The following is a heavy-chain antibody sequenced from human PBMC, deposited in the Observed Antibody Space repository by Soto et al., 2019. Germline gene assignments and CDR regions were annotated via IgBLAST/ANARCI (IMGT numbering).Heavy chain of an antibody. CDR2: VYYSGST. CDR1: GGSISSSSYY. V-gene: IGHV4-39*01. Sequence: QLQLQESGPGLVKPSETLSLTCTVSGGSISSSSYYWGWIRQPPGKGLEWIGSVYYSGSTYYNQSDKSRVTISVDTCKNQFSVTLSSVTAADTAVYYGARLGWLRDPGLLDSWGQGTLVTVSS. CDR3: ARLGWLRDPGLLDS. D-gene: IGHD5-12*01. J-gene: IGHJ4*02.